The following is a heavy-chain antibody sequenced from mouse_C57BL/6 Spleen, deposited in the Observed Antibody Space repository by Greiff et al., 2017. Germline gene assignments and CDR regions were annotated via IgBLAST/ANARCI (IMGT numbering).Heavy chain of an antibody. V-gene: IGHV5-4*01. CDR1: GFTFSSYA. CDR3: ARYDWRIDY. CDR2: ISDGGSYT. Sequence: EVQLVESGGGLVKPGGSLKLSCAASGFTFSSYAMSWVRQTPEKRLEWVATISDGGSYTYYPDNVKGRFTISRDNAKNNLYLQMSHLKSEDTAMYYCARYDWRIDYWGQGTTLTVSS. D-gene: IGHD2-4*01. J-gene: IGHJ2*01.